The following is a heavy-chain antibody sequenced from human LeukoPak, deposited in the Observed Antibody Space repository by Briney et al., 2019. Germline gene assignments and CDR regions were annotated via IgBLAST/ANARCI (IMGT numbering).Heavy chain of an antibody. CDR3: ARDTSSSWPYYFDY. J-gene: IGHJ4*02. CDR2: ISSCCTTT. D-gene: IGHD6-13*01. CDR1: GFTLSSYN. Sequence: GGSLTLSCAASGFTLSSYNMNLVRQAPGKGLEWVSYISSCCTTTYYADSVKGRFTNSRDNAKNSLYLQTNSLRDEDTALYYCARDTSSSWPYYFDYWGQGTLVTVSS. V-gene: IGHV3-48*02.